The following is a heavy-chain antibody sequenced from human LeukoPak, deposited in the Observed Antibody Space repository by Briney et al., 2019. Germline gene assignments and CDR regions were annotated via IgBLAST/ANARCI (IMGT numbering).Heavy chain of an antibody. V-gene: IGHV3-13*04. J-gene: IGHJ2*01. CDR2: IGTAGDT. Sequence: GGSLRLSCGVSGFIISNYDMHWVRQVTGKGLEWVSAIGTAGDTYYLDSVKGRFTISREDAKSSSYLQMNSLRAGDTAVYYCARVRAAAGINWYFDLWGRGTLVTVSS. CDR3: ARVRAAAGINWYFDL. CDR1: GFIISNYD. D-gene: IGHD6-13*01.